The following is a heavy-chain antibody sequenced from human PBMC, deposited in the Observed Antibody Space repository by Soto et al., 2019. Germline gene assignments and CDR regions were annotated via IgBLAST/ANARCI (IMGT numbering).Heavy chain of an antibody. Sequence: EVHLAESGGGLVQPGGSLRLSCAASGFTFSSYWMHWVRQAPGEGLVWVSRISSDGSSTNYADSVKGRFTISRDNAKNTLYLQMNSLRADDTAVYYCARDTLYPLPWGQGTLVTVSS. J-gene: IGHJ5*02. V-gene: IGHV3-74*01. CDR3: ARDTLYPLP. CDR2: ISSDGSST. CDR1: GFTFSSYW. D-gene: IGHD2-2*02.